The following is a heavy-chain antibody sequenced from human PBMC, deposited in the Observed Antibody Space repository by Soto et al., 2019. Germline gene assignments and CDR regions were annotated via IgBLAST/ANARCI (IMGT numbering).Heavy chain of an antibody. Sequence: QVQLVQSGAEVKKPGSSVKVSCKASGGTFSSYAISWVRQAPGQGLEWMGGIIPIFGTANYAQKFQGRVTITADESTSTAYMELSSLRSEDTAVYYGARDWCLSSAMVHYGMDVWGQGPTVTVSS. CDR2: IIPIFGTA. D-gene: IGHD5-18*01. CDR3: ARDWCLSSAMVHYGMDV. CDR1: GGTFSSYA. J-gene: IGHJ6*02. V-gene: IGHV1-69*01.